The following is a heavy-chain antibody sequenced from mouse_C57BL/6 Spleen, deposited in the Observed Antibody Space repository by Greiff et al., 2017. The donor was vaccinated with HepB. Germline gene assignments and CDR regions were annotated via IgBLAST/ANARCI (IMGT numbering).Heavy chain of an antibody. CDR3: ARQHRYDSWFAY. J-gene: IGHJ3*01. V-gene: IGHV1-22*01. CDR1: GYTFTDYN. Sequence: EVKLQESGPELVKPGASVKMSCKASGYTFTDYNMHWVKQSHGKSLEWIGYINPNNGGTSYNQKFKGKATLTVNKSSSTAYMELRSLTSEDSAVYYCARQHRYDSWFAYWGQGTLVTVSA. CDR2: INPNNGGT. D-gene: IGHD2-3*01.